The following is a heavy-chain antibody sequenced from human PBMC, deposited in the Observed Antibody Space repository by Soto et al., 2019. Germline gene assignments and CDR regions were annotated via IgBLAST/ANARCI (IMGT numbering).Heavy chain of an antibody. D-gene: IGHD4-4*01. CDR2: IYHSGST. J-gene: IGHJ4*02. CDR1: GGSISSGGYS. Sequence: SETLSLTCAVSGGSISSGGYSWSWIRQPPGKGLEWIGYIYHSGSTYYNPSLKSRVTISVDRSKNQFSLKLSSVTAADTAVYYCARGTTTVTTLDYWGQGPLVTV. V-gene: IGHV4-30-2*01. CDR3: ARGTTTVTTLDY.